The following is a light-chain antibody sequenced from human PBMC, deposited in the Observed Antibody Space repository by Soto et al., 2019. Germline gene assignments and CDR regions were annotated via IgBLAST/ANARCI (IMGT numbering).Light chain of an antibody. CDR3: LQTFTSPLT. CDR1: QSISHY. J-gene: IGKJ4*01. CDR2: SAS. Sequence: DIQMAQSPCALSASLVYGVTISCLASQSISHYLDWYQEEPGKAPRLLIYSASNLQDGVPSRFSGSGSGTDFSLTISSLQPEDFATYYCLQTFTSPLTFGGGTKVDIK. V-gene: IGKV1-39*01.